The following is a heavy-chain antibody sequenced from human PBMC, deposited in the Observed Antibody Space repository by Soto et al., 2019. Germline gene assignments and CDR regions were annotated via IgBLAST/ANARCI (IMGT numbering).Heavy chain of an antibody. Sequence: PGGSLRLSCAASGFTFSSHAMHWVRQAPGKGLEWVAVISYDGSNKYYADSAKGRFTISRDNSEDTLYLQMNSLRAEDTAVYYCARDVGVIVGAKGVPDYWGQGTLVTVSS. J-gene: IGHJ4*02. CDR2: ISYDGSNK. D-gene: IGHD1-26*01. CDR1: GFTFSSHA. CDR3: ARDVGVIVGAKGVPDY. V-gene: IGHV3-30-3*01.